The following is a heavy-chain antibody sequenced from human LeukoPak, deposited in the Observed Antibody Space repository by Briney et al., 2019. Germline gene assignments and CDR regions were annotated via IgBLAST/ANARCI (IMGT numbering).Heavy chain of an antibody. J-gene: IGHJ4*02. Sequence: PGGSLRLSCAASGFTFSVFDMNWVRQAPGKGLEWISSITSSTYKYYADSVRGRFTISRDNAKNSLFLQMDSLTAEDTAVYYCVAPSCGGGACYAFDFWGQGILVTVSS. CDR1: GFTFSVFD. V-gene: IGHV3-69-1*01. CDR3: VAPSCGGGACYAFDF. CDR2: ITSSTYK. D-gene: IGHD2-15*01.